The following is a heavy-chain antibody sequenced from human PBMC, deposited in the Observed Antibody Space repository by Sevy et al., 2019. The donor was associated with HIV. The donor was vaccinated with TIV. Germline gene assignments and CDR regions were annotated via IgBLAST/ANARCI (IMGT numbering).Heavy chain of an antibody. V-gene: IGHV5-51*07. CDR3: ATSRSGYFDSSGYYIY. J-gene: IGHJ4*02. CDR2: IYPDDSDT. CDR1: GYSFTSHW. D-gene: IGHD3-22*01. Sequence: GGSLRLSCKGSGYSFTSHWIGWVHHMPGKGLEWMGIIYPDDSDTRYSPSFQGQVTFSADKSISTAYLQWSSLKASDTAMYYCATSRSGYFDSSGYYIYWGQGTLVTVSS.